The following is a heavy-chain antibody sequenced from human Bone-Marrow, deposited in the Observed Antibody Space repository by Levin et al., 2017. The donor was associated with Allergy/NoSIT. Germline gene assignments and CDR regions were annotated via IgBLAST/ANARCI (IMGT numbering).Heavy chain of an antibody. J-gene: IGHJ4*02. D-gene: IGHD3-10*01. Sequence: GGSLRLSCQGSGSQFTDYWIGWVRQLPGKGLEWMGNIYPGDSETRSSPSFQGQVTISVDKSINTAYLQWDSLRASDTAMYYCARQSDELRPYDGEWVDDHYFDYWGQGTLVTVSS. V-gene: IGHV5-51*01. CDR2: IYPGDSET. CDR1: GSQFTDYW. CDR3: ARQSDELRPYDGEWVDDHYFDY.